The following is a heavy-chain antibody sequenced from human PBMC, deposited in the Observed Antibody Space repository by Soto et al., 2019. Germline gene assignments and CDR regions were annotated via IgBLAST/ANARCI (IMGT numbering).Heavy chain of an antibody. Sequence: QVQLVQSGAEVKKHGSSVKVSCKASGGTFSSYAISWVRQAPGQWLEWMGGISPIFGTANYAQKVQGRVTITADESTSTAYMQLSSLRSEDTAVYYCARESRYCSGGSCYVLPGIDYWGQGTLVTVSS. V-gene: IGHV1-69*12. CDR1: GGTFSSYA. CDR2: ISPIFGTA. CDR3: ARESRYCSGGSCYVLPGIDY. D-gene: IGHD2-15*01. J-gene: IGHJ4*02.